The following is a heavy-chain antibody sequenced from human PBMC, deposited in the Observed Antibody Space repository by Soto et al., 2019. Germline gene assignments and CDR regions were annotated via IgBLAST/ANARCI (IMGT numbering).Heavy chain of an antibody. V-gene: IGHV3-7*01. CDR3: ARAGRSRAFDS. J-gene: IGHJ3*02. CDR2: TKEDGSEK. Sequence: LRLSCAASGFTFSNYWMRLVRQAPGKGLEWVASTKEDGSEKYYVDSVKGRFTISRDNAKNSLYLLMNSLRAEDTAVYYCARAGRSRAFDSWGQGTMVTVSS. CDR1: GFTFSNYW.